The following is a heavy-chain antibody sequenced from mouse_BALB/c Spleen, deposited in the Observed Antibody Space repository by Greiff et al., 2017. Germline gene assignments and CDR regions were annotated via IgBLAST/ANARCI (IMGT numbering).Heavy chain of an antibody. J-gene: IGHJ2*01. Sequence: EVQGVESGGGLVKPGGSLKLSCAASGFTFSSYAMSWVRQSPEKRLEWVAEISSGGSYTYYPDTVTGRFTISRDNAKNTLYLEMSSLRSEDTAMYYCARGGNYDYWGQGTTLTVSS. D-gene: IGHD2-1*01. CDR1: GFTFSSYA. CDR3: ARGGNYDY. CDR2: ISSGGSYT. V-gene: IGHV5-9-4*01.